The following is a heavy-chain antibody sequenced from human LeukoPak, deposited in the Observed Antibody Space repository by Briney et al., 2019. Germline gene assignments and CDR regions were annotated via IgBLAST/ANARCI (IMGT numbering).Heavy chain of an antibody. CDR2: ISSSSSYI. CDR1: GFTFSSYS. J-gene: IGHJ6*02. CDR3: ARDHYGGPVYYYGMDV. Sequence: PGGSLRLSCAASGFTFSSYSMNWVRQAPGKGLEWVSSISSSSSYIYYADSVKGRFTISRDNAKNSLYLQMNSLRAEDTAVYYCARDHYGGPVYYYGMDVWGQGTTVTVSS. V-gene: IGHV3-21*01. D-gene: IGHD4-23*01.